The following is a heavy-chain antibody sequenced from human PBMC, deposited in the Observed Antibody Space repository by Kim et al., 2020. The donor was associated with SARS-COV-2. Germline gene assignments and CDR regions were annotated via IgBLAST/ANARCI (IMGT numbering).Heavy chain of an antibody. V-gene: IGHV4-59*08. D-gene: IGHD3-3*02. CDR3: GRLYKHANSTFDS. CDR1: GSSITNC. CDR2: ICYTGST. Sequence: SETLSLTCSVSGSSITNCWSWIRQPPGKGLEWIGYICYTGSTDYNPALESRLPISVDTSKNQFSLKLSSVTAADTAVYYCGRLYKHANSTFDSWGQG. J-gene: IGHJ4*02.